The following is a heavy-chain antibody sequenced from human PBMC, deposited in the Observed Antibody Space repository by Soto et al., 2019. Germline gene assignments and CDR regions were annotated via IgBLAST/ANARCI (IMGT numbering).Heavy chain of an antibody. CDR1: GFTFSVYA. Sequence: EVRLLESGGGVVQPGGSLRRSCAASGFTFSVYAMSWVRQAPGKGLEWVSGISGSGDSTHYADSVKGRFTVSRDNSKSMLYLQTNSLRAEDTAIYYCAKALYGGFTYWGQGTLVTVSS. J-gene: IGHJ4*02. V-gene: IGHV3-23*01. CDR2: ISGSGDST. CDR3: AKALYGGFTY. D-gene: IGHD3-10*01.